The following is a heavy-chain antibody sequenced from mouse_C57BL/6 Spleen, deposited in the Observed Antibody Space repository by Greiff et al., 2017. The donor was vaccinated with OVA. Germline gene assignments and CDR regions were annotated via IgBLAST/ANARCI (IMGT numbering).Heavy chain of an antibody. Sequence: QVQLKQPGAELVRPGSSVKLSCKASGYTFTSYWMHWVKQRPIQGLEWIGNIDPSDSETHYNQKFKSKATLTVDKPSSTAYMQLSSLTSEDSAVYYCAREGITTEYYYAMDYWGQGTSVTVSS. J-gene: IGHJ4*01. CDR3: AREGITTEYYYAMDY. D-gene: IGHD1-1*01. CDR2: IDPSDSET. V-gene: IGHV1-52*01. CDR1: GYTFTSYW.